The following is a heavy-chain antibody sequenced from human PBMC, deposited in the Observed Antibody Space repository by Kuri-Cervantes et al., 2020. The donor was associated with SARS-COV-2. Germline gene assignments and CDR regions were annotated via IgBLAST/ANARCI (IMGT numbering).Heavy chain of an antibody. CDR3: ATMNVAARLIYYYGMDV. D-gene: IGHD6-6*01. Sequence: GGSLRLSCKVSGYTLTELSMHWVRQAPGKGLEWMGGFGPEDGETIYAQKFQGRVTMTEDTSTDTAYMELSSLRSEDTAVYYCATMNVAARLIYYYGMDVWGQGTTVTVSS. CDR2: FGPEDGET. J-gene: IGHJ6*02. CDR1: GYTLTELS. V-gene: IGHV1-24*01.